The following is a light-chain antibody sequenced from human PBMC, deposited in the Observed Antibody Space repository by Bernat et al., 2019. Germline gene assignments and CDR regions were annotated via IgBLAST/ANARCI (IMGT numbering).Light chain of an antibody. Sequence: IQMTQSPSSLSASVGDRVTITCRASQGISNYLAWYQQKPGKVPKLLIYAASTLQSGVPSRFSGSRSGTDFTLNISGLQPEDVATYYCQKYNSAPWTVGQGTKVEI. V-gene: IGKV1-27*01. CDR2: AAS. CDR1: QGISNY. J-gene: IGKJ1*01. CDR3: QKYNSAPWT.